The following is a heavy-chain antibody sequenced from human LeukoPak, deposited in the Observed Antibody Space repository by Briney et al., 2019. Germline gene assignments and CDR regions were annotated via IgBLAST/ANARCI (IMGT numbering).Heavy chain of an antibody. J-gene: IGHJ4*02. CDR2: AGTAGDT. V-gene: IGHV3-13*04. CDR3: ARDLGYCSGGSCYTFDY. Sequence: GGSLRLSCAASGFTFSSYDMYWVRQATGKGLEWVSGAGTAGDTYYLDSVKGRFTVSRENAKNSFYLQMNSLRAGDTAVYYCARDLGYCSGGSCYTFDYWGQGTLVTVSS. CDR1: GFTFSSYD. D-gene: IGHD2-15*01.